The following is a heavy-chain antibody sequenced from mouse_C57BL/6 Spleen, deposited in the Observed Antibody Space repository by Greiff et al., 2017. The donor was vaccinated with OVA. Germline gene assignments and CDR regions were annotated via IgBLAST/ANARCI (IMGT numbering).Heavy chain of an antibody. J-gene: IGHJ3*01. V-gene: IGHV1-80*01. CDR2: IYPGDGDT. Sequence: QVQLQQSGAELVKPGASVKISCKASGYAFSSYWMNWVKQRPGKGLEWIGQIYPGDGDTNYNGKFKGKATLTADKSSSTAYMQLSSLTSEDSAVYFCAREAYYYGSSYPGFAYWGQGTLVTVSA. CDR3: AREAYYYGSSYPGFAY. CDR1: GYAFSSYW. D-gene: IGHD1-1*01.